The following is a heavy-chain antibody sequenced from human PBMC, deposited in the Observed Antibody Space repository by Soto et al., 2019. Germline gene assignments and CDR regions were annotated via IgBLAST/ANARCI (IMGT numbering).Heavy chain of an antibody. V-gene: IGHV4-30-2*06. CDR2: TYQSGSA. CDR3: ARDYYGMDV. Sequence: WTWIRQSPGKGLEWIGYTYQSGSAYYNPSLKSRVTISVDRSKNQFSLNLTSVTAADTAVYYCARDYYGMDVWGRGTTVTVSS. J-gene: IGHJ6*02.